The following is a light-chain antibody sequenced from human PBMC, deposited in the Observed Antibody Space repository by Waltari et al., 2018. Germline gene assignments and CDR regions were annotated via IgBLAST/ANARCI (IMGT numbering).Light chain of an antibody. CDR2: KAS. V-gene: IGKV1-5*03. J-gene: IGKJ4*01. CDR1: QSISSW. CDR3: QQYHSYSLT. Sequence: DIQMTQSPSTLSASVGDRVTITCRASQSISSWLAWYQQKPGKAPKLLIYKASTLESGVPSRVSGSGSGTEFTLTISSLQPDDFATYYCQQYHSYSLTFGGGTKVEIK.